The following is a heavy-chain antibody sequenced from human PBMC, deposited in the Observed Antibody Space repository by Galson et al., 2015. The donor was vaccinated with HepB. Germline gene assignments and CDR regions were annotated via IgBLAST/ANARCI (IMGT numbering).Heavy chain of an antibody. J-gene: IGHJ6*02. CDR2: IWYDGSNK. V-gene: IGHV3-33*01. CDR1: GFTFSSYG. D-gene: IGHD4-17*01. CDR3: ARGDPYGDVDDYGMDV. Sequence: SLRLSCAASGFTFSSYGMHWVRQAPGKGLEWVAVIWYDGSNKYYADSVKGRFTISRDNSKNTLYLQMNSLRDEDTAVYYCARGDPYGDVDDYGMDVWGQGTTVTVSS.